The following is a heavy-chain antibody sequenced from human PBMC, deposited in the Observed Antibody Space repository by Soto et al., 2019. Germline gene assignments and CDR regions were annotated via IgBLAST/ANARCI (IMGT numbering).Heavy chain of an antibody. Sequence: SETLSLTCTVSGGSVSSGSYYWSWIRQPPGKGLEWIGYIYYSGSTNYNPSLKSRVTISVDTSKNQFSLKLSSVTAADTAVYYCARGKHIVLMVYAIQDYYYGMDVWGQGTTVTVSS. CDR3: ARGKHIVLMVYAIQDYYYGMDV. CDR1: GGSVSSGSYY. J-gene: IGHJ6*02. D-gene: IGHD2-8*01. CDR2: IYYSGST. V-gene: IGHV4-61*01.